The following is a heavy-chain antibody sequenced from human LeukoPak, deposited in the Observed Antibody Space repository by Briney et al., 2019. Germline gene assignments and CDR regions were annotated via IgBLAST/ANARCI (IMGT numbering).Heavy chain of an antibody. CDR1: GFTFSSYG. CDR3: AKDRITMVRGVIDFDY. Sequence: SGGSLRLSCAASGFTFSSYGMSWVRQAPGKGLEWVSGISGSGGSTYYADSVKGRLTISRDNSKNTLSLQMNSLRAEDTAVYYCAKDRITMVRGVIDFDYWGQGTLVTVSS. D-gene: IGHD3-10*01. J-gene: IGHJ4*02. CDR2: ISGSGGST. V-gene: IGHV3-23*01.